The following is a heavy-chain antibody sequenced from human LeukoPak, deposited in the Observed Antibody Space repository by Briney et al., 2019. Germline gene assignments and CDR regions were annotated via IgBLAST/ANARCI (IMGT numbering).Heavy chain of an antibody. J-gene: IGHJ6*03. Sequence: PETLSLTCTVSGGSISIYYWSWIRQPAGKGLEWIGRIYTSGSTNYTPSLKSRVTMSVDTSKNQFSLKLSSVTAADTAVYYCARGGGLLSYYYYMDVWGKGTTVTISS. CDR3: ARGGGLLSYYYYMDV. CDR2: IYTSGST. V-gene: IGHV4-4*07. CDR1: GGSISIYY. D-gene: IGHD2-2*01.